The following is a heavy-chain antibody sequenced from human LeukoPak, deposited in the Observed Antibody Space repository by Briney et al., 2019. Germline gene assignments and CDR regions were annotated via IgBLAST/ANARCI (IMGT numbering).Heavy chain of an antibody. CDR2: IYTSGST. CDR3: ASLEMATAYSYYFDY. D-gene: IGHD5-24*01. CDR1: GGSISSYY. J-gene: IGHJ4*02. V-gene: IGHV4-4*07. Sequence: PSETLSLTCTVSGGSISSYYWSWIRQPAGKGLEWIGRIYTSGSTNYNPSLKSRVTMSVDTSKNQFSLKLSSVTAADTAVYYCASLEMATAYSYYFDYWGQGTLVTVSS.